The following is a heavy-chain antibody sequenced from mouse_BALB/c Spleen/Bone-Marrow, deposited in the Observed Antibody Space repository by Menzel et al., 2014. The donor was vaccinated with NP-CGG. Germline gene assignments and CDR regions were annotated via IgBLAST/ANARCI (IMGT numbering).Heavy chain of an antibody. CDR3: ATARATSYAMDY. D-gene: IGHD3-1*01. V-gene: IGHV1-69*02. Sequence: QVQLQQSEAEPVKPGASVKLSCKASGYTFTSYWMHWVKQRPGQGLEWIGEIDPSDSYTNYNQKFKGKATLTVDKSSSTAYMQLSSLTSEDSAVYYCATARATSYAMDYWGQGTSVTVSS. CDR1: GYTFTSYW. J-gene: IGHJ4*01. CDR2: IDPSDSYT.